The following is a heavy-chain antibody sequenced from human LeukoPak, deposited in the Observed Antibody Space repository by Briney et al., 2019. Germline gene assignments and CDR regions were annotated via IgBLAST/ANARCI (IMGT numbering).Heavy chain of an antibody. V-gene: IGHV3-7*01. CDR3: LVTTRSRGSDY. Sequence: PGGSLRLSCAASGFTFSSYWMSWVRQAPGKGLEWVANIRQDGSVQNYVDSVKGRFTISRDNPKSSVYLQMSSLRAEDTAVYYCLVTTRSRGSDYWGQGTLVTVSS. CDR1: GFTFSSYW. J-gene: IGHJ4*02. CDR2: IRQDGSVQ. D-gene: IGHD1/OR15-1a*01.